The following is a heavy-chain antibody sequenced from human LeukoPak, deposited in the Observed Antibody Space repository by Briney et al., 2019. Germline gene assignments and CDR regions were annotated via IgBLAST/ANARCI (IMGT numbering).Heavy chain of an antibody. Sequence: GGSLRLSCAASGFSFDDYVMHWVRQVPGKGLEWVSGISWNGGTIGYADSVKGRFTISRDNAKNSLFLQMNSLRAGDTALYYCXKXFRXYGSGTYYPLGYWGQGTLVAVSS. D-gene: IGHD3-10*01. CDR1: GFSFDDYV. V-gene: IGHV3-9*01. J-gene: IGHJ4*02. CDR2: ISWNGGTI. CDR3: XKXFRXYGSGTYYPLGY.